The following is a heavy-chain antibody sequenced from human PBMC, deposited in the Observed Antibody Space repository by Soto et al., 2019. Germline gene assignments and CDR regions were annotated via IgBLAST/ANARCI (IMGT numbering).Heavy chain of an antibody. CDR2: IGGSGCNT. J-gene: IGHJ4*02. CDR1: GLIFNAYA. V-gene: IGHV3-23*01. CDR3: ARVASDYINSADH. D-gene: IGHD4-4*01. Sequence: VQLLESGGGLVQPGGSLRLSCAASGLIFNAYAMTWVRQAPGKGLEWVSAIGGSGCNTYYAASVKGRFTISRDNSKDTVDLEMNRMRVDDTAVYFCARVASDYINSADHWGQGILVTVSS.